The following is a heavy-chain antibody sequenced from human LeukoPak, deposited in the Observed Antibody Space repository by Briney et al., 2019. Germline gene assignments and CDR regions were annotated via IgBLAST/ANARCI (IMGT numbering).Heavy chain of an antibody. CDR1: GVSFSSSPYY. CDR3: ARVGAARFFDY. Sequence: SETLSLTCTVSGVSFSSSPYYWGWIRQPPGKGLEWIGSVYDGGSTYYNPSLKSRVTISLDTSKNQFSLKLTSVTAADTAVYYCARVGAARFFDYWGQGTLVTVSS. V-gene: IGHV4-39*07. CDR2: VYDGGST. J-gene: IGHJ4*02. D-gene: IGHD6-6*01.